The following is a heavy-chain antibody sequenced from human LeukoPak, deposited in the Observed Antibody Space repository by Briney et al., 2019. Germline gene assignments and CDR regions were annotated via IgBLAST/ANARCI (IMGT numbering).Heavy chain of an antibody. CDR2: IRQDGSEK. D-gene: IGHD6-19*01. J-gene: IGHJ3*02. Sequence: PGGSLRLSCAASEFSFSSDLMSWVRQAPGKGLEWVANIRQDGSEKYYVDSVKGRFTISRDNAKNSLYLQMNNLRAEDTAVYYCARYGGDYSSGQWPAFDIWGQGTMVTVSS. CDR3: ARYGGDYSSGQWPAFDI. V-gene: IGHV3-7*01. CDR1: EFSFSSDL.